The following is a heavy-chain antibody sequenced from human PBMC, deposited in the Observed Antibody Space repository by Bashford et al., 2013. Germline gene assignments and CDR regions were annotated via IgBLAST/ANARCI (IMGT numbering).Heavy chain of an antibody. D-gene: IGHD3-16*01. J-gene: IGHJ4*02. CDR3: AKGGYREFGGVIYY. Sequence: VRQAPGKGLEWVSAISGSGGSTYYADSVKGRFTISRDNSKNTLYLQMNSLRAEDTAVYYCAKGGYREFGGVIYYWGQGTLVTVSS. V-gene: IGHV3-23*01. CDR2: ISGSGGST.